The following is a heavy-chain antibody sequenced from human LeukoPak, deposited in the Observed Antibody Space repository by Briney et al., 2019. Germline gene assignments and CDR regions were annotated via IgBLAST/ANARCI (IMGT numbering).Heavy chain of an antibody. Sequence: GGSLRLSCAASGNYWMHWVRQAPGKGLVWVSHINSDGSWISYADSVKGRFTISKDNAKNTVYLQMNNLRAEDTAVYYCVSFYETYWGRGTLVTVSS. CDR2: INSDGSWI. CDR3: VSFYETY. D-gene: IGHD2-2*01. CDR1: GNYW. V-gene: IGHV3-74*01. J-gene: IGHJ4*02.